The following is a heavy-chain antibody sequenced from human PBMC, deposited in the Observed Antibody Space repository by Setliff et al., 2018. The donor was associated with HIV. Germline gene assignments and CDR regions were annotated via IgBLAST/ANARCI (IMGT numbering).Heavy chain of an antibody. Sequence: GESLKISCQGSGYTFSTYWIAWVRQTPGKGMDWVGLIYPDKSDTKYRPSLQGQVTIPADKSIATAYLQWNNLKASDTALYYCARPRHNRPWLVVNSPLDSWGQGTLVTVSS. CDR1: GYTFSTYW. D-gene: IGHD6-19*01. V-gene: IGHV5-51*01. J-gene: IGHJ4*02. CDR3: ARPRHNRPWLVVNSPLDS. CDR2: IYPDKSDT.